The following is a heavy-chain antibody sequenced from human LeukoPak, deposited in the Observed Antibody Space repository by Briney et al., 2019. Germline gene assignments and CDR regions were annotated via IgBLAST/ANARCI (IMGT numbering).Heavy chain of an antibody. D-gene: IGHD3-22*01. CDR3: ASRKLPYYDSSGYWVDY. Sequence: GGSLRLSCAASGFTFSSYAMHWVRQAPGKGLEWVAVISYDGSNKYYADSVKGRSTISRDNSKNTLYLQMNSLRAEDTAVYYCASRKLPYYDSSGYWVDYWGQGTLVTVSS. V-gene: IGHV3-30*04. CDR1: GFTFSSYA. CDR2: ISYDGSNK. J-gene: IGHJ4*02.